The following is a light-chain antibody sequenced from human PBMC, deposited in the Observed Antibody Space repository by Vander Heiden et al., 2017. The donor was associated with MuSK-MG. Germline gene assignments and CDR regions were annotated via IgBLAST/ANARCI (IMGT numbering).Light chain of an antibody. J-gene: IGLJ2*01. CDR3: QVWDDTSDHLV. CDR2: YDN. Sequence: SYVLTQPPSVSVAPGKTASITCGGNKIGSKSVYWYQQKPGQAPVLVIYYDNDRPSGIPERFSGSNSGNTATLTISRVEAGDEADYSCQVWDDTSDHLVFGGGTKMTVL. V-gene: IGLV3-21*04. CDR1: KIGSKS.